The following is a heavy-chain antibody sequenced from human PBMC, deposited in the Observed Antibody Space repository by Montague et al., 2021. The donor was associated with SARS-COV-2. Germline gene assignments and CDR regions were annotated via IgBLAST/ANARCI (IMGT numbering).Heavy chain of an antibody. Sequence: TLSLTCTVSGGSISSGGYYWSWIRQHPGKGLEWIGYIYYSGSTYYXXXLKSRVTISVDTSKNQFSLKLSSVTAADTAVYYCARVQGITMIVVVIGAFDIRGQGTMATVSS. V-gene: IGHV4-31*03. D-gene: IGHD3-22*01. CDR3: ARVQGITMIVVVIGAFDI. CDR1: GGSISSGGYY. J-gene: IGHJ3*02. CDR2: IYYSGST.